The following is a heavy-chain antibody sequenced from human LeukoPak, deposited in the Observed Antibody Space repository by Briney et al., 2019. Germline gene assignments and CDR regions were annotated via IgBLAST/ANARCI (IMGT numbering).Heavy chain of an antibody. CDR1: GGSISSYY. D-gene: IGHD6-19*01. Sequence: PSETLSLTCTVSGGSISSYYWSWIRQPPGKGLEWIGYIYYSGSTNYNPSLKSRVTISVDTSKNQFSLKLSSVTAADTAAYYCARGMAGTSYFFDSWGQGTLVTVSS. CDR3: ARGMAGTSYFFDS. J-gene: IGHJ4*02. CDR2: IYYSGST. V-gene: IGHV4-59*08.